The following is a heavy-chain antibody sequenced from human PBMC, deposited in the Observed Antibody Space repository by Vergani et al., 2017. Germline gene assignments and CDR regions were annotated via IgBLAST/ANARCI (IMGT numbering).Heavy chain of an antibody. CDR3: AKDLGGCNSISCSYYMDV. D-gene: IGHD2/OR15-2a*01. CDR1: EFRFSSFG. V-gene: IGHV3-33*06. Sequence: VQLLESGGGLVQPGGSLRLSCAASEFRFSSFGMNGVRKAPGKGLEWVAVIWYEGSNNDYADSVKGRFNISRENSQNTVNLQMNSLRVDDTAVYYCAKDLGGCNSISCSYYMDVWGKGTTVTV. CDR2: IWYEGSNN. J-gene: IGHJ6*03.